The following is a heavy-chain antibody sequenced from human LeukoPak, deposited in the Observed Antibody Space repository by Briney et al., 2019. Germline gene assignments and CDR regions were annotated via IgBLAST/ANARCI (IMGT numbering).Heavy chain of an antibody. CDR3: ARGRRYSSTNWFDP. CDR2: INHSGST. V-gene: IGHV4-34*01. J-gene: IGHJ5*02. D-gene: IGHD6-13*01. Sequence: SETLSLTCAVYGGSFSGYYWSWIRQPPGKGLEWIGEINHSGSTNYNPSLKSRVTISVDTSKNQFSLKLSSVTAADTAVYYCARGRRYSSTNWFDPWGQGTLVTVSS. CDR1: GGSFSGYY.